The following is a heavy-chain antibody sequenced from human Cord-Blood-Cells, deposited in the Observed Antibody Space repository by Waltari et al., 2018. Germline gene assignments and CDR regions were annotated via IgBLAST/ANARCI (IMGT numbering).Heavy chain of an antibody. J-gene: IGHJ4*02. V-gene: IGHV4-34*01. CDR2: INHSGST. Sequence: QVQLQQWGAGLLKPSETLSLTCAVYGGSFSGYYWSWIRQPPGKGLEWIGEINHSGSTNYNPSLKSRVTMSVDTSKNQFSLKLSSVTAADTAVYYCARGGNVDTAMVYWGQGTLVTVSS. D-gene: IGHD5-18*01. CDR3: ARGGNVDTAMVY. CDR1: GGSFSGYY.